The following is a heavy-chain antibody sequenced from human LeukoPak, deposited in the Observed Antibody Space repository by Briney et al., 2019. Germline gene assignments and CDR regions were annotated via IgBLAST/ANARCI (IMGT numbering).Heavy chain of an antibody. CDR2: IYYSGST. J-gene: IGHJ4*02. CDR3: ARSGGYSGYDADY. D-gene: IGHD5-12*01. CDR1: GGSISSYY. V-gene: IGHV4-59*01. Sequence: KPSETLSLTCTVSGGSISSYYWSWIRQPPGKGLEWIGYIYYSGSTNYNPSLKSRVTISVDTSKNQFSLKLSSMTAADTAVYYCARSGGYSGYDADYWGQGTLVTVSS.